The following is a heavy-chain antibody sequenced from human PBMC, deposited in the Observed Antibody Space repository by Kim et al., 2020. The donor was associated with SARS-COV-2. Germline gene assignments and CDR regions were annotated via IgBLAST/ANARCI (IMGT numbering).Heavy chain of an antibody. D-gene: IGHD3-10*01. V-gene: IGHV3-23*01. Sequence: KGRFTISRDNSKNTLYLQMNSLRAEDTAVYYCAKDRGLMVRGVIITYFDYWGQGTLVTVSS. J-gene: IGHJ4*02. CDR3: AKDRGLMVRGVIITYFDY.